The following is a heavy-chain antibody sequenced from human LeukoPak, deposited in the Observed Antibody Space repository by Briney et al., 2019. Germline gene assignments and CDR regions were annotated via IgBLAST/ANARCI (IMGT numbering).Heavy chain of an antibody. CDR1: VYTFTSYG. CDR3: ARDPLYSSSWYVVPDH. Sequence: EASVKVSCKASVYTFTSYGISWVRQAPGQGLEWMGWISTYSGNTNYAQKLQGRVTMTTDTSTSTAYMELRSLRSDDTAVYYCARDPLYSSSWYVVPDHWGQGTLVTVSS. J-gene: IGHJ4*02. V-gene: IGHV1-18*01. CDR2: ISTYSGNT. D-gene: IGHD6-13*01.